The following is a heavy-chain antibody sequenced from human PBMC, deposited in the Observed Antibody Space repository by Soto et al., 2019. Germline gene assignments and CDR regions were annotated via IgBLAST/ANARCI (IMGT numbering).Heavy chain of an antibody. Sequence: LSLTCTVSGGSISSGGYYWSWIRQHPGKGLEWIGYIYYSGSTYYNPSLKSRVTISVDTSKNQFSLKLSSVTAADTAVYYCARDWGYDFWSGYYTFGSWYGYYGMDVWGQGTTVTVSS. CDR2: IYYSGST. J-gene: IGHJ6*02. CDR1: GGSISSGGYY. CDR3: ARDWGYDFWSGYYTFGSWYGYYGMDV. V-gene: IGHV4-31*03. D-gene: IGHD3-3*01.